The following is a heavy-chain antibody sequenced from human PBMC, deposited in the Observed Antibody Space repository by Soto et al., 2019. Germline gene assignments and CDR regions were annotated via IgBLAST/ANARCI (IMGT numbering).Heavy chain of an antibody. CDR3: ARDRRIAAAADFYFDS. J-gene: IGHJ4*02. CDR1: GFTFSAYS. Sequence: EVQLVESGGGLVQPGGSLRLSCAASGFTFSAYSMNWVRQAPGKGLEWVSYISSRTNTIYYADSVQGRFTISRDDAKNSLYLQMDSLRAEATAVYYCARDRRIAAAADFYFDSWGQGTLVTVSS. V-gene: IGHV3-48*01. CDR2: ISSRTNTI. D-gene: IGHD6-13*01.